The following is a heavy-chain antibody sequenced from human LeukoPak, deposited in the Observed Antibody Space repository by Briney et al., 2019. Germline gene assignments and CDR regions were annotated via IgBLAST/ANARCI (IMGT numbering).Heavy chain of an antibody. Sequence: GGSLRLSCAASGFTVITNDMAWVRQAPGKGLEWVSALYSDGNTKYADSVQGRFTISRDNSKNTLYLEMNSLSPDDTAVYYCARGVEPLAANTLAYWGQGTLVTVSS. D-gene: IGHD1-14*01. CDR3: ARGVEPLAANTLAY. V-gene: IGHV3-53*01. CDR1: GFTVITND. CDR2: LYSDGNT. J-gene: IGHJ4*02.